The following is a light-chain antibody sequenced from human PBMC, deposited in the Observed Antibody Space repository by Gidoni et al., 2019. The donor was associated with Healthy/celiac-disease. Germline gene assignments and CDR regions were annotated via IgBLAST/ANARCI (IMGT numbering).Light chain of an antibody. CDR3: QQYDNLPCT. CDR2: DAS. CDR1: QDISNY. J-gene: IGKJ3*01. Sequence: DIQMTQSPSSLSASVGDRVTITCQASQDISNYLNWYQQKPGKAPKLLIYDASNLETGVPSRFSGSGSGTDFTFTISSLQPEEIATYYCQQYDNLPCTFGPGTKVDIK. V-gene: IGKV1-33*01.